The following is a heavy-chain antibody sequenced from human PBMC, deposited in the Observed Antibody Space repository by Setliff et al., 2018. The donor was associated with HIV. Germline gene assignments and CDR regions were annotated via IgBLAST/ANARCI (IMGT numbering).Heavy chain of an antibody. J-gene: IGHJ4*02. CDR3: ARRRGQKATGWYYFDF. D-gene: IGHD6-19*01. CDR1: GGPITSNTYF. Sequence: KPSETLSLTCSVSGGPITSNTYFWDWIRQAPGKGLEWIGSIYHSGNTYYNPSLKSRVSISVDTSKRQFSLKLTSVTARDSALYYCARRRGQKATGWYYFDFWGQGALVTVSS. V-gene: IGHV4-39*01. CDR2: IYHSGNT.